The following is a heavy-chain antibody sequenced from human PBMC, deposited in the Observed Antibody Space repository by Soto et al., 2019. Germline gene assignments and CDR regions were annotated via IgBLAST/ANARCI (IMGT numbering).Heavy chain of an antibody. V-gene: IGHV4-59*01. CDR1: GGSISSYY. CDR3: ARDAGYDSSGYKWFDP. CDR2: IYYSGST. J-gene: IGHJ5*02. D-gene: IGHD3-22*01. Sequence: XATLSLTFTVSGGSISSYYWSWIRQPPGKGLEWIGYIYYSGSTNYNPSLKSRVTISVDTSKNQFSLKLSSVTAADTAVYYCARDAGYDSSGYKWFDPWGQGTLVT.